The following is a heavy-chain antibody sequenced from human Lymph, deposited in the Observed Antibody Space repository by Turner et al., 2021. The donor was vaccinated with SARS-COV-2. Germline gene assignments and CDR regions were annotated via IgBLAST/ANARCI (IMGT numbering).Heavy chain of an antibody. V-gene: IGHV1-18*01. CDR3: ARSNFDWLFSPDWFDP. Sequence: QVQLLQSGAEVKKPGASVKVSCKASGYTFTNYGISWVRQAPGEGLEWMGWISGNNDNTNYAQKLQGRVTMTTDTATSTAYMELRSLRSDDTAVYYCARSNFDWLFSPDWFDPWGQGTLVIVSS. CDR2: ISGNNDNT. CDR1: GYTFTNYG. D-gene: IGHD3-9*01. J-gene: IGHJ5*02.